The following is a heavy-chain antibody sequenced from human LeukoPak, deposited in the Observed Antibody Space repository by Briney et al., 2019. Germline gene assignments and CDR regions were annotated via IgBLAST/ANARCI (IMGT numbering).Heavy chain of an antibody. CDR1: GGSISSGSYY. D-gene: IGHD1-1*01. CDR3: ARDGPNWRTFDY. Sequence: PSQTLSLTCTVSGGSISSGSYYWSWIRQPAGKGLEWIGRIYTSGSTNYNPSLKSRVTISVDTSKNQFSLKLSSVTAADTAVYYCARDGPNWRTFDYWGQGTLVTVSS. CDR2: IYTSGST. V-gene: IGHV4-61*02. J-gene: IGHJ4*02.